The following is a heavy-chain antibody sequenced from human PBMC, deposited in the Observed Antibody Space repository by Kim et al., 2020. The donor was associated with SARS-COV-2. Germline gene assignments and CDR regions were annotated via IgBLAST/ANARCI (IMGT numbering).Heavy chain of an antibody. CDR3: ARDSIAAGGNYYFYGMDV. V-gene: IGHV3-7*03. J-gene: IGHJ6*02. CDR2: IKQDGSEQ. D-gene: IGHD6-13*01. CDR1: GFTFSTYW. Sequence: GGSLRLSCAGSGFTFSTYWMSWVRQAPGKGLEWVANIKQDGSEQYYVDSVKGRFTISRDNAKNLMYLQMNSLGAEDTAVYYCARDSIAAGGNYYFYGMDVWGQGTTVTVSS.